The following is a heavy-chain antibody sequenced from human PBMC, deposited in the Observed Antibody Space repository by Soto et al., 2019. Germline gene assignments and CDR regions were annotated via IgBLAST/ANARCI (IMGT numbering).Heavy chain of an antibody. V-gene: IGHV4-34*01. CDR3: ARGIYDFWSSYDTWFDP. J-gene: IGHJ5*02. D-gene: IGHD3-3*01. CDR1: VSSFTGYY. CDR2: INHSRNT. Sequence: SETLSLTCAVYVSSFTGYYWSWIRQPPGKGLDLIGEINHSRNTKYNPSLMSRLTISVDTSKDQFSLKLTSVTAADTAVYYCARGIYDFWSSYDTWFDPWGQGTMVTVSS.